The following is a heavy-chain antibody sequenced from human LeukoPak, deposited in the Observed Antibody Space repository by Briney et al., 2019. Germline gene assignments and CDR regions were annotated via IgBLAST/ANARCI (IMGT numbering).Heavy chain of an antibody. Sequence: ASVKVSCKASGGTFSSYAISWVRQAPGQGLEWMGGIIPIFGTANYAQKSQGRVTITADESTSTAYMELSSLRSEDTAVYYCARAPLSIAVAGYNAFDIWGQGTMVTVSS. J-gene: IGHJ3*02. V-gene: IGHV1-69*13. CDR1: GGTFSSYA. D-gene: IGHD6-19*01. CDR2: IIPIFGTA. CDR3: ARAPLSIAVAGYNAFDI.